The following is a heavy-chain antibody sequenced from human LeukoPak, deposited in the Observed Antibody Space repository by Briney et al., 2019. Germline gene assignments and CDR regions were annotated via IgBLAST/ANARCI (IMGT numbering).Heavy chain of an antibody. Sequence: GGSLRLSCAASGFTFTNYVMTWVRQAPGKGLERGAFIRYDGSNKYYADSVKGRFTISRDNSKNTLYLQMNSLRAEDTAVYYCAKGIAAAGTFYYMDVWGKGTAVTISS. CDR2: IRYDGSNK. CDR3: AKGIAAAGTFYYMDV. V-gene: IGHV3-30*02. CDR1: GFTFTNYV. D-gene: IGHD6-13*01. J-gene: IGHJ6*03.